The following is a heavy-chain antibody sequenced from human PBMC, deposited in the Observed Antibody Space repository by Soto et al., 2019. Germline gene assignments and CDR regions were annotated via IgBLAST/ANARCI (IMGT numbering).Heavy chain of an antibody. CDR3: AKTRLDYDDKDARDV. J-gene: IGHJ6*02. V-gene: IGHV3-30*18. CDR2: ISYDGTRN. CDR1: GFTFRNYG. Sequence: QVQVVESGGGVVQPGRSLRISCAASGFTFRNYGIHWVRQAPGKGLEWVALISYDGTRNYYADSVKGRFNISRDISKNTLYMQMTSLRAEDTAVYYCAKTRLDYDDKDARDVWGQGTTVTVCS. D-gene: IGHD3-22*01.